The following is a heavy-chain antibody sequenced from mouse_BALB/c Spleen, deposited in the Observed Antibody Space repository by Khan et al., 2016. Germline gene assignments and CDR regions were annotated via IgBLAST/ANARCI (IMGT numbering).Heavy chain of an antibody. CDR3: ARDGNYFDY. Sequence: DLVKPGASVKLSCKATGYTFTSYWINWIKQRPGQGLEWIGHIAPGSDNTYYNEMFKGKATLTVDTSSSTAYIQLSSLSSEDSAVYFCARDGNYFDYWGQGTTLTVSS. V-gene: IGHV1S41*01. CDR2: IAPGSDNT. D-gene: IGHD2-1*01. CDR1: GYTFTSYW. J-gene: IGHJ2*01.